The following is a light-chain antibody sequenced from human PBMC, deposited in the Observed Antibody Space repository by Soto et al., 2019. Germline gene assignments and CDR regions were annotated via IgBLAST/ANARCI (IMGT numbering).Light chain of an antibody. J-gene: IGKJ4*01. CDR2: GAS. Sequence: EIALTQSPGTLSLSPGERATLSCRASQSISSTYFAWYQQKPGQAPRLLIYGASTRATGSPDRFSGSGSGTEFTLTISRLEPEDFAVYYCQQYGSSPLTFGGGTTVESK. CDR3: QQYGSSPLT. CDR1: QSISSTY. V-gene: IGKV3-20*01.